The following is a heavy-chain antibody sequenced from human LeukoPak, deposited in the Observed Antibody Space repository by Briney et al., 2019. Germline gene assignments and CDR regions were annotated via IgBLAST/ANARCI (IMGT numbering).Heavy chain of an antibody. CDR2: IYTSGST. CDR3: ARRDSEYYYYMDV. CDR1: RGSISSYF. D-gene: IGHD2-15*01. Sequence: SETMSLICTVSRGSISSYFWRWIRQPPGNGLEWIGYIYTSGSTNYNPSLKSRVTISVDTSKNQFSLKLSSVTAADTAVYYCARRDSEYYYYMDVWGKGTTVTVSS. V-gene: IGHV4-4*09. J-gene: IGHJ6*03.